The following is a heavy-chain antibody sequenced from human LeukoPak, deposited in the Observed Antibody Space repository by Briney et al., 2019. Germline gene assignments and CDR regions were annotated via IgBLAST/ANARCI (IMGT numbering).Heavy chain of an antibody. D-gene: IGHD1-26*01. CDR2: IYHSGST. CDR1: GYSISSGYY. V-gene: IGHV4-38-2*02. CDR3: ARVVGAKEALDY. J-gene: IGHJ4*02. Sequence: SETLSLTCTVSGYSISSGYYWGWIRQPPGKGLEWIGSIYHSGSTYYNPSLKSRVTISVDTSKNQFSLKLSSVTAADTAVYYCARVVGAKEALDYWGQGTLVTVSS.